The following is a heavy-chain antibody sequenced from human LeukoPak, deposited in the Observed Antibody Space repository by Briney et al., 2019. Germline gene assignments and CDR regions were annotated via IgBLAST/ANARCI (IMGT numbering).Heavy chain of an antibody. Sequence: ASVKVSCKASGYTFTGYYMHWVRQAPGQGLEWMGWINPNSGGTNYAQKFQGRVTMTRDTSISTAYMELSRLRSDDTAVYYCARGSSSYSSGWYPFFDYWGQGTLVTVSS. D-gene: IGHD6-19*01. CDR1: GYTFTGYY. CDR3: ARGSSSYSSGWYPFFDY. CDR2: INPNSGGT. J-gene: IGHJ4*02. V-gene: IGHV1-2*02.